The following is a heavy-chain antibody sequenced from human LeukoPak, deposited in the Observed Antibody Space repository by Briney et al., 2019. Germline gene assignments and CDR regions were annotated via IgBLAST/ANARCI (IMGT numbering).Heavy chain of an antibody. J-gene: IGHJ4*02. Sequence: SGPTLVNPTQTLTLTCTFSGFSLSTSGVGVGWIRQPPGKALEWLALIYWDDDERYSPSLKSRLTITKDTSKNQVALTMTNMDPVDTATYYCAHRAVAGTGGRRFDNWGQGTLVTVSS. V-gene: IGHV2-5*02. CDR1: GFSLSTSGVG. D-gene: IGHD6-19*01. CDR2: IYWDDDE. CDR3: AHRAVAGTGGRRFDN.